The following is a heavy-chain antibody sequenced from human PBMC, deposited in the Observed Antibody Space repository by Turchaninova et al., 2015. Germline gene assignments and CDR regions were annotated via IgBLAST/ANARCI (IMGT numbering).Heavy chain of an antibody. CDR2: ISGSGGNT. CDR3: AKEVDSSGWYDF. Sequence: EVQLLESGGGLVQPGGSLRLSCAASGFTFSSDAMNWVRQAPGTGLEWVYTISGSGGNTYYADSVKGRFTISRDNSKNTLYLQMNSLRAEDTAVYYCAKEVDSSGWYDFWGQGTLVTVSS. J-gene: IGHJ5*01. CDR1: GFTFSSDA. V-gene: IGHV3-23*01. D-gene: IGHD6-19*01.